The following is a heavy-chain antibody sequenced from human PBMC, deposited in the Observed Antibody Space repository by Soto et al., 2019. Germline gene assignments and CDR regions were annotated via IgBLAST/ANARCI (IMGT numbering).Heavy chain of an antibody. CDR3: ARDITADPSWYFDL. CDR1: GFTFSSYG. Sequence: QVQLVESGGGVVQPGRSLRLSCAASGFTFSSYGMHWVRQAPGKGLEWVAVIWYDGSNKYYADSVKGRFTISRDNSKNTLYLQMNRLRAEDTAVYYCARDITADPSWYFDLWGRGTLVTVSS. J-gene: IGHJ2*01. CDR2: IWYDGSNK. D-gene: IGHD2-21*02. V-gene: IGHV3-33*01.